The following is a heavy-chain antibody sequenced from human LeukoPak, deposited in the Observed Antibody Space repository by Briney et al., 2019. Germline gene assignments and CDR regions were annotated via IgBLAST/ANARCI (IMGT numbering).Heavy chain of an antibody. V-gene: IGHV3-23*01. D-gene: IGHD6-19*01. CDR1: GFTFNTYA. Sequence: GASLRLSCAASGFTFNTYAIYWVRQAPGKGLEWVSGICGSGGCTYYADSVKGRFTISRDNSKNTVYLQMNSLTVDDTAVYYCAKTTVGYSSGRFPGWPADCWGQGTLVTVSS. CDR2: ICGSGGCT. J-gene: IGHJ4*02. CDR3: AKTTVGYSSGRFPGWPADC.